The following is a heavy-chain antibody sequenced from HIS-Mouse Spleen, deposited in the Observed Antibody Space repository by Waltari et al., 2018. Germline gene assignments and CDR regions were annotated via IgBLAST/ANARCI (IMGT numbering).Heavy chain of an antibody. CDR1: GYTFTGYY. J-gene: IGHJ4*02. D-gene: IGHD3-10*01. CDR2: INPTSGGT. V-gene: IGHV1-2*02. CDR3: ARASITMVRGVGYYFDY. Sequence: QVQLVQSGAEVKKPGASVKVACTASGYTFTGYYMHGVRQAPGQGLEWMGWINPTSGGTNYAPKFQGMVTMTRDTSISTAYMELSRLRSDDTAVYYCARASITMVRGVGYYFDYWGQGTLVTVSS.